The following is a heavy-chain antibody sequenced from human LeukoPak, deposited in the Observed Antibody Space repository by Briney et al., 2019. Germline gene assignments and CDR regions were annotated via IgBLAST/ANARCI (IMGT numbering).Heavy chain of an antibody. V-gene: IGHV4-61*02. CDR3: ASDYGGNFPDAFDI. D-gene: IGHD4-23*01. Sequence: SQTLSLTCTVSGGSISSGSYYWSWIRQPAGKGLEWIGRINTSGSINYNPSLKSRVTISVDTSKNQFSLKLSSVTAADTAVYYCASDYGGNFPDAFDIWGQGTMVTVSS. CDR1: GGSISSGSYY. CDR2: INTSGSI. J-gene: IGHJ3*02.